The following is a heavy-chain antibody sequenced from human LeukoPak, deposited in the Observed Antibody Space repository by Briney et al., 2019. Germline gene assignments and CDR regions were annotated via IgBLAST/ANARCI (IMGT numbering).Heavy chain of an antibody. CDR2: ISYDGSNK. D-gene: IGHD5-12*01. V-gene: IGHV3-30*18. CDR1: GFTFSNYG. Sequence: GGSLRLSCAASGFTFSNYGMHWARQAPGKGLEWVAVISYDGSNKYYADSVKGRFTISRDNSKNTLYLQMNSLRVEDTAVYYCAKGSMGRCSGNSCYSVYWGQGTLVTVSS. J-gene: IGHJ4*02. CDR3: AKGSMGRCSGNSCYSVY.